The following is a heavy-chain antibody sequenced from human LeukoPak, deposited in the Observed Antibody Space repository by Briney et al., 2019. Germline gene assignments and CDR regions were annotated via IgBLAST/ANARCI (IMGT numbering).Heavy chain of an antibody. CDR2: IYDSGST. J-gene: IGHJ4*02. V-gene: IGHV4-4*02. CDR3: ESRYSRRYPFDY. CDR1: SGSISSTNC. D-gene: IGHD6-13*01. Sequence: PSETLSLTCAVSSGSISSTNCWTWVRRPPGKGLEWVGEIYDSGSTNYNPSLKSRVTISVDKSKNQFSLKLSSVTAADTAVYYCESRYSRRYPFDYWGQGNLVTVSS.